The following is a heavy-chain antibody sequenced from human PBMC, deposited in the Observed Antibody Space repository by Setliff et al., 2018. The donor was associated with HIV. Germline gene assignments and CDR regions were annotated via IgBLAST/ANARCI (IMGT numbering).Heavy chain of an antibody. CDR1: GGTLNNYA. J-gene: IGHJ4*02. CDR2: IIPVFGPP. D-gene: IGHD3-9*01. Sequence: SVKVSCKASGGTLNNYAISWVRQAPGQGLEWMGGIIPVFGPPNYARKFQDRVTFTADESTRTAYMELSSLGSEDTAVYYCAIPRAGYFEWFFDYWGQGTLVTVSS. CDR3: AIPRAGYFEWFFDY. V-gene: IGHV1-69*13.